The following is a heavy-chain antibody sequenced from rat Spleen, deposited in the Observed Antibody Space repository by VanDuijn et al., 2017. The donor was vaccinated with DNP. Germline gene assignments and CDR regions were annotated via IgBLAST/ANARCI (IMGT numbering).Heavy chain of an antibody. J-gene: IGHJ3*01. Sequence: EVQLVESGGGLVQPGRSLKLSCAASGFTFNNYYMAWVRQAPTKGLEWVASISIGGGNTYYRDSVKGRFTISRDNAKSALYLQMDSLRSEETATYYCARDTGWFAYWGQGTLVTVSS. V-gene: IGHV5S11*01. CDR2: ISIGGGNT. CDR3: ARDTGWFAY. CDR1: GFTFNNYY. D-gene: IGHD4-1*01.